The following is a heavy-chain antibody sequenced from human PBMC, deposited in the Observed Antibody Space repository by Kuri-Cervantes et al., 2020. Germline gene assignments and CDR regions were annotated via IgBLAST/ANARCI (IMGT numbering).Heavy chain of an antibody. Sequence: GESLKTSCAASGFTVSSNYMSWVLQAPGKGLEWVSVIYSGGSTYYADPVKGRFTISRDNSKNTLYLQMNSLRAEDTAVYYCARVEDTMVRGNYYYGMDVWGQGTTVTVSS. CDR3: ARVEDTMVRGNYYYGMDV. CDR2: IYSGGST. CDR1: GFTVSSNY. V-gene: IGHV3-53*01. J-gene: IGHJ6*02. D-gene: IGHD3-10*01.